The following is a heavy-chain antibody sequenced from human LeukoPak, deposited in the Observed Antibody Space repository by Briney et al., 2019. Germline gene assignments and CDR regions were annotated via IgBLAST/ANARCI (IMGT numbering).Heavy chain of an antibody. CDR2: INHSGST. Sequence: SETLSLTCAVYGGSFSGYYWIWIRQPPGEGLEWIGEINHSGSTNYNPSLKSRVTISVDTSKNQFSLKLSSVTAADTAVYYCARGSARVATRYYYYMDVWGKGTTVTVSS. CDR3: ARGSARVATRYYYYMDV. D-gene: IGHD2-15*01. V-gene: IGHV4-34*01. CDR1: GGSFSGYY. J-gene: IGHJ6*03.